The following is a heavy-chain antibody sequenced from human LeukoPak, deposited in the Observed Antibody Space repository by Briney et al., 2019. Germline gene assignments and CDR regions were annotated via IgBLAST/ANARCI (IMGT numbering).Heavy chain of an antibody. CDR2: ISYDGSNK. CDR3: ARQRHWFDP. CDR1: GFTFSSYA. J-gene: IGHJ5*02. V-gene: IGHV3-30*04. D-gene: IGHD6-25*01. Sequence: GRSLRLSCAASGFTFSSYAMHWVRQAPGKGLEWVAVISYDGSNKYYADSVKGRFTISRDNSKNTLYLQMNSLRAEDTAVYYCARQRHWFDPWGQGTLVTVSS.